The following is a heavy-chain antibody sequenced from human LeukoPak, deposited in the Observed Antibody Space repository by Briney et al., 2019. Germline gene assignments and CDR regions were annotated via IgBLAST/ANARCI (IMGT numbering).Heavy chain of an antibody. Sequence: GGSLRLSCAASGFTFDDYGMSWVRQGPGKGLEWVSGINWNGGSTGYADSVKGRFTISRDNAKTSLYLQMNSLRAEDTAVYYCARVPPNDFWSGHFYYYHMDVWGKGTTVTVSS. D-gene: IGHD3-3*01. V-gene: IGHV3-20*04. CDR1: GFTFDDYG. CDR3: ARVPPNDFWSGHFYYYHMDV. J-gene: IGHJ6*03. CDR2: INWNGGST.